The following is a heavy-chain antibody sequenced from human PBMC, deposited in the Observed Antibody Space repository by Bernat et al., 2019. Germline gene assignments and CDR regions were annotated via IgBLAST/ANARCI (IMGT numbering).Heavy chain of an antibody. J-gene: IGHJ6*02. CDR1: GFTFSSYG. CDR3: AFLWFGELTHKYYYYGMDV. Sequence: QVQLVESGGGVVQPGRSLRLSCAASGFTFSSYGMHWVRQAPGKGLEWVAVISYDGSNKYYADSVKGRFTISRDNSKNTLYLQMNSLRAEDTAVYYCAFLWFGELTHKYYYYGMDVWGQGTTVTVSS. CDR2: ISYDGSNK. V-gene: IGHV3-30*03. D-gene: IGHD3-10*01.